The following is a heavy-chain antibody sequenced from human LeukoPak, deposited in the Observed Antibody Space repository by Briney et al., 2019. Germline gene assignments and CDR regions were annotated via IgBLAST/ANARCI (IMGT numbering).Heavy chain of an antibody. Sequence: PGGSLRLSCAASGFTFSSYWMSWVRQAPGKGLEWVANIKQDGSEKYYVDSVKGRFTISRDNAKNSLYLQMNSLRAEDTAVYYCARDTAMVSAYYYYYYYMDVWGKGTTVTVSS. V-gene: IGHV3-7*01. CDR1: GFTFSSYW. J-gene: IGHJ6*03. CDR2: IKQDGSEK. CDR3: ARDTAMVSAYYYYYYYMDV. D-gene: IGHD5-18*01.